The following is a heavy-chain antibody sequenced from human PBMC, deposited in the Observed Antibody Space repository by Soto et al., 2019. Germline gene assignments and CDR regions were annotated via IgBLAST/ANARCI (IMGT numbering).Heavy chain of an antibody. J-gene: IGHJ4*02. D-gene: IGHD5-12*01. V-gene: IGHV1-69*13. CDR1: GGTFSSYA. CDR3: ARGFRRWLQLGNFDY. CDR2: IIPIFGTA. Sequence: GASVKVSCKASGGTFSSYAISWVRQAPGQGLEWMGGIIPIFGTANYAQKFQGRVTITADESTSTAYMELSSLRSEDTAVYYCARGFRRWLQLGNFDYWGQGTLVTVS.